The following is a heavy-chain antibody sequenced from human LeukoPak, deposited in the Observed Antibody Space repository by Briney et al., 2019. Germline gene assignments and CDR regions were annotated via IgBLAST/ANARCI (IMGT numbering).Heavy chain of an antibody. CDR1: GGSISSYY. CDR2: IYYSGST. CDR3: ARLAQYYGMDV. V-gene: IGHV4-59*01. Sequence: SETLSLTCTVSGGSISSYYWSWIRQPPGKGLEWIGYIYYSGSTNYNPSLKSRVTISVDTSKNQFSLKLSSVTAADTAVYYCARLAQYYGMDVWGQGTTVTVSS. J-gene: IGHJ6*02.